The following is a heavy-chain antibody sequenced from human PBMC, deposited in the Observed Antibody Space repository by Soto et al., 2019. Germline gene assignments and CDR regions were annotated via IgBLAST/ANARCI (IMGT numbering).Heavy chain of an antibody. V-gene: IGHV1-8*01. CDR3: ARDRPYYDFWSGYYTPRNYYYYMDV. D-gene: IGHD3-3*01. Sequence: QVQLVQSGAEVKKPGASVKVSCKASGYTFTSYDINWVRQATGQGLEWMGWMNPNSGNTGYAQKFQGRVTMTRNTSISKAYMELSSLRSEDTAVYYCARDRPYYDFWSGYYTPRNYYYYMDVWGKGTTVTVSS. CDR2: MNPNSGNT. CDR1: GYTFTSYD. J-gene: IGHJ6*03.